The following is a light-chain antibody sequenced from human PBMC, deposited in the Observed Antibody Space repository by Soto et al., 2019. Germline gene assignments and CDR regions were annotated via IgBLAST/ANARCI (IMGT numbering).Light chain of an antibody. CDR1: SSDVGGYNY. V-gene: IGLV2-8*01. Sequence: QSVLTQPPSASGSPGQSVTISCTGTSSDVGGYNYVSWYQQHPGKAPKLMIYEVSKRPSGVPDRFSGSKSGNTASLTVSGLQAEDEADYYCSSYAGRNRVFGTGTKVTDL. J-gene: IGLJ1*01. CDR3: SSYAGRNRV. CDR2: EVS.